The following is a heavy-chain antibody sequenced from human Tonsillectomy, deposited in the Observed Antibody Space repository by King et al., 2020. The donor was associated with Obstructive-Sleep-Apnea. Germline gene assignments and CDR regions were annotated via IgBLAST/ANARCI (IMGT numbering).Heavy chain of an antibody. Sequence: EVQLVESGGGLVQPGGSLRLSCAASGITFSSYSMNWVRQAPGKGLEWVSYISSSTSTIYYADSVKGRFTSSRDNAKNSLYLPMNSLRAEDTAVYYCATGGPDAFDFWGRGTMVTVSS. D-gene: IGHD3-16*01. J-gene: IGHJ3*01. V-gene: IGHV3-48*04. CDR1: GITFSSYS. CDR2: ISSSTSTI. CDR3: ATGGPDAFDF.